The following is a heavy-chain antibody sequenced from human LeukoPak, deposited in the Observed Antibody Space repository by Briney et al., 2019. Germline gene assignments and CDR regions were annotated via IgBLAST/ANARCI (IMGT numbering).Heavy chain of an antibody. CDR2: IYYSGST. J-gene: IGHJ4*02. D-gene: IGHD3-22*01. CDR1: GGSISSGGYY. CDR3: ARGRQYDSSGYHY. V-gene: IGHV4-31*03. Sequence: SETLSLTCTVSGGSISSGGYYWSWIRQHPGKGLEWIGYIYYSGSTYYNPSLKSRVTISVDTSKNQFSLKLSSVTAADTAVYYCARGRQYDSSGYHYWGQGTLVTVSS.